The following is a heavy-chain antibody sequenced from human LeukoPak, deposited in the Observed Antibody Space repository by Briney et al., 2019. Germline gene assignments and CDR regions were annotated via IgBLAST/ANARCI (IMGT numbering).Heavy chain of an antibody. V-gene: IGHV1-69*05. Sequence: SVKVSCKASGGTFSSYAISWVRQAPGQGLEWMGRIIPIFGTANYAQKFQGRVTITTDESTSTAYMELSSLRSEDTAVYYCARGHDVYSSSWYKFDYWGQGTLVTVSS. CDR3: ARGHDVYSSSWYKFDY. J-gene: IGHJ4*02. CDR1: GGTFSSYA. D-gene: IGHD6-13*01. CDR2: IIPIFGTA.